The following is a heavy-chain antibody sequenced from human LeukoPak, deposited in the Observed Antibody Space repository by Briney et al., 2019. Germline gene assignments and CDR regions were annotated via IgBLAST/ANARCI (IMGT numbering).Heavy chain of an antibody. CDR3: ARHFRELAFDY. Sequence: SVTLSLTCTVSGGSISSYYWSWIRQPPGKGLEWIGYIYYSGSTNYNPSLKSRVTISVDTSKNQFSLKLSSVTAADTAVYYCARHFRELAFDYWGQGTLVTVSS. CDR1: GGSISSYY. D-gene: IGHD1-26*01. J-gene: IGHJ4*02. V-gene: IGHV4-59*01. CDR2: IYYSGST.